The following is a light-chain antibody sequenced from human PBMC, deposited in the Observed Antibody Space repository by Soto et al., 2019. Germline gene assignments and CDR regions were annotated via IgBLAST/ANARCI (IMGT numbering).Light chain of an antibody. CDR1: SSDVGGYKY. J-gene: IGLJ2*01. CDR3: CSYAGSSTVV. CDR2: EGS. V-gene: IGLV2-23*01. Sequence: QSALTQPASVSGSPGQSITISCTGTSSDVGGYKYVSWYQQHPDKAPKLMIYEGSKRPSGVSNRFSGSKSGNTASLTISGLQAEDEADYYCCSYAGSSTVVFGGGTKLTVL.